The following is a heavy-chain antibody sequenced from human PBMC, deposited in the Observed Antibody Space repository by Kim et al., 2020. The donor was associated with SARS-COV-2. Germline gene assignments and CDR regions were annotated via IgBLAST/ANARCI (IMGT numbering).Heavy chain of an antibody. D-gene: IGHD6-13*01. CDR3: TRDLGSPNLLFDS. CDR1: GFTFGDYA. V-gene: IGHV3-49*03. Sequence: GGSLRLSCATSGFTFGDYAMSWFRQAPGKGLEWVGFIRSKAYGGTTEYAASVKGRFTISRDDSKSIAYLQMNSLQTEDTAVYYCTRDLGSPNLLFDSWGQGTLVTVSS. CDR2: IRSKAYGGTT. J-gene: IGHJ4*02.